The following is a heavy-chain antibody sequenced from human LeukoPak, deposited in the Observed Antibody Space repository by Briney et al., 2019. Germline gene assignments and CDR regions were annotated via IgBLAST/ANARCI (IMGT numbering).Heavy chain of an antibody. CDR1: GGSISSYY. CDR2: IYYSGST. V-gene: IGHV4-59*01. J-gene: IGHJ6*03. CDR3: ARGQQLVNYYYYYMDV. D-gene: IGHD6-13*01. Sequence: SETLSLTCTVAGGSISSYYWSWIRQPPGKGLEWIGYIYYSGSTNYNPSLKSRVTISVDTSKNQLSLKLSSVTAADTAVYYCARGQQLVNYYYYYMDVWGKGTTVTVSS.